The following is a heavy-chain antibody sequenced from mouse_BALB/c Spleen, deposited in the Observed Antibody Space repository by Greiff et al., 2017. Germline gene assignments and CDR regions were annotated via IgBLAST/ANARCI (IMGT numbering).Heavy chain of an antibody. V-gene: IGHV5-4*02. CDR1: GFTFSDYY. CDR3: ARDYGYDDGFDY. Sequence: EVKLMESGGGLVKPGGSLKLSCAASGFTFSDYYMYWVRQTPEKRLEWVATISDGGSYTYYPDSVKGRFTISRDNAKNNLYLQMSSLKSEDTAMYYCARDYGYDDGFDYWGQGTTLTVSS. J-gene: IGHJ2*01. D-gene: IGHD2-2*01. CDR2: ISDGGSYT.